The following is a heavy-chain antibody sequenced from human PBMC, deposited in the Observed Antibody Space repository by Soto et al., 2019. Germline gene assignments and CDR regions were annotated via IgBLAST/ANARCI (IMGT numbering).Heavy chain of an antibody. V-gene: IGHV3-15*01. Sequence: PGGSLRVSCAASGFTFSNALMSWVRQAPGKGLEWVGRIKSKNNGGTADYAAPVKGRFTISRDDSKNTLYLQLNSLRTEDTAVYYCTTDDPINRSWGQGTLVTVSS. J-gene: IGHJ5*02. CDR3: TTDDPINRS. CDR2: IKSKNNGGTA. CDR1: GFTFSNAL.